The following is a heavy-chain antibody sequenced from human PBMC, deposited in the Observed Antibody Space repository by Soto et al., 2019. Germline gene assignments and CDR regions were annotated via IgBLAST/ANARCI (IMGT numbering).Heavy chain of an antibody. CDR2: IDPSDSYT. V-gene: IGHV5-10-1*01. CDR1: GYSFTSYW. J-gene: IGHJ4*02. Sequence: EVQLVQSGAEVKKPGESLRISCKGSGYSFTSYWISWVRQMPGKGLEWMGRIDPSDSYTNYSPSFQGHVTISADKSISTAYLQWSSLKASDTAMYYCAGLQAAAGDNGLTFDYWGQGTLVTVSS. D-gene: IGHD6-13*01. CDR3: AGLQAAAGDNGLTFDY.